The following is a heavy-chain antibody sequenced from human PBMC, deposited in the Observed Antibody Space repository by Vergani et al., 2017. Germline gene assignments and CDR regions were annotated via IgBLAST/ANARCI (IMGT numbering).Heavy chain of an antibody. D-gene: IGHD2-15*01. J-gene: IGHJ5*02. Sequence: QVQLQESGPGLVKPSQTLSLTCTVSGGSISSGGYYWSWIRQHPGKGLEWIGYIYYSGSTYYNPSLKSLVTRSVDTSKNQFSLKLSSVTAADTAVYYCARATKDSGSWFDPWGQGTLVTVSS. CDR1: GGSISSGGYY. V-gene: IGHV4-31*01. CDR3: ARATKDSGSWFDP. CDR2: IYYSGST.